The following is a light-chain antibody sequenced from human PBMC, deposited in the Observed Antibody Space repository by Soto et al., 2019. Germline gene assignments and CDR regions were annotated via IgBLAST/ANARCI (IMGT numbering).Light chain of an antibody. CDR2: GAS. Sequence: IGLSQSAGTLSLSPGERATLSCRASQSVSNNYLAWYQQKPGQAPRLLIYGASNRATGIPARFSGSGSGTEFTLTISSLQSEDFAVYYCQQYNNWPVEFGQGTKVDI. CDR1: QSVSNN. J-gene: IGKJ1*01. V-gene: IGKV3-15*01. CDR3: QQYNNWPVE.